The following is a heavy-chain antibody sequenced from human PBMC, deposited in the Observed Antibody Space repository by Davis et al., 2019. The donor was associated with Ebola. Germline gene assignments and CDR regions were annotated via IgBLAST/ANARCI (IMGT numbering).Heavy chain of an antibody. D-gene: IGHD6-13*01. V-gene: IGHV3-48*04. Sequence: GESLKISCAASGFTFSSYSMNWVRQAPGKGLEWISEISRTSSSIYYADSVKGRFTISRDNAKNTLYLQMNSLRAEDTAVYYCAKDQQQLVSNFDYWGQGTLVTVSS. CDR1: GFTFSSYS. J-gene: IGHJ4*02. CDR2: ISRTSSSI. CDR3: AKDQQQLVSNFDY.